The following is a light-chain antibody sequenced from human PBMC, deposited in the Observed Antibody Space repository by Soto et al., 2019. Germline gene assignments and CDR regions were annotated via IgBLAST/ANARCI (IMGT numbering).Light chain of an antibody. V-gene: IGKV3-20*01. CDR2: AXS. CDR1: ESFSFSY. CDR3: QQYGSSTRT. Sequence: EIVLTQSPGTLALSTGERATVSXRASESFSFSYLAWYQQKLGXAPRXXXYAXSSRATGIPDRLSGSGSGTDFTLTISRLEPEDFAAYYCQQYGSSTRTFGGGTKVDIK. J-gene: IGKJ4*02.